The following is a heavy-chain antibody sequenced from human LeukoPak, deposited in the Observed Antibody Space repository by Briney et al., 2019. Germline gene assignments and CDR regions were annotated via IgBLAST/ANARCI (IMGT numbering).Heavy chain of an antibody. CDR3: AFGTLQYYYYMDV. J-gene: IGHJ6*03. CDR1: GGTFCSYA. Sequence: RASVKVSCKASGGTFCSYAISWVRQAPGQGLEWMGGIIPIFGTANYAQKFQGRVTITADESTSTAYMELSSLRSEDTAVYYCAFGTLQYYYYMDVWGKGTTVTISS. CDR2: IIPIFGTA. D-gene: IGHD3-10*01. V-gene: IGHV1-69*13.